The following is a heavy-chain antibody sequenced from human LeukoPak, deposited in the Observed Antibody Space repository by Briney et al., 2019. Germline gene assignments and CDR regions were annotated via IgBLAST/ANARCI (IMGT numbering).Heavy chain of an antibody. CDR2: IYYSGST. D-gene: IGHD2-2*02. CDR3: ASNYCSSTSCYNYYHYHYMDV. V-gene: IGHV4-31*03. CDR1: GGSISSGGYY. Sequence: SQTLSLTCTVSGGSISSGGYYWSWIRQHPGKGLEWIGYIYYSGSTYYNPSLKSRVTISVDTSKNQFSLKLSSVTAADTAVYYCASNYCSSTSCYNYYHYHYMDVWGKGTTVTVSS. J-gene: IGHJ6*03.